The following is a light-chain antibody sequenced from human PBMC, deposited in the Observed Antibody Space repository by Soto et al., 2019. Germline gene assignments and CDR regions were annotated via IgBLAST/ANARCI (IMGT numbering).Light chain of an antibody. CDR3: SSYTSSSTLV. Sequence: HSVLTQPASVSGSPCESITISCTGTSSVVGGYNYVSWYQQHPGKAPKLMIYDVSNRPSGVSNRFSGSKSGNTASLTISGLQAEDEADYYCSSYTSSSTLVFGTGTKVTVL. V-gene: IGLV2-14*01. CDR1: SSVVGGYNY. J-gene: IGLJ1*01. CDR2: DVS.